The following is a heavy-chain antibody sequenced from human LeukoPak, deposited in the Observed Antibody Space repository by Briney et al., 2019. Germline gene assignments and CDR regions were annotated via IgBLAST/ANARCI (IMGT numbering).Heavy chain of an antibody. V-gene: IGHV3-66*01. Sequence: GGSLRLSCAASGFTVSSNYMSWVRQAPGKGLEWVSVIYSGGSTYYADSVKGRFTISRDNSKNTLYLQMNSLRAEDTAVYYCARGKMVRGVIIEIPYYFDYWGQGTLVTVSS. CDR2: IYSGGST. J-gene: IGHJ4*02. CDR1: GFTVSSNY. D-gene: IGHD3-10*01. CDR3: ARGKMVRGVIIEIPYYFDY.